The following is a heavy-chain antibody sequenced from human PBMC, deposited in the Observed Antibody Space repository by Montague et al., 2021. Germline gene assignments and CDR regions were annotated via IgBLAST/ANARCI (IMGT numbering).Heavy chain of an antibody. CDR1: EFTFSSYW. J-gene: IGHJ4*02. CDR3: ARDYWVSDY. V-gene: IGHV3-7*01. Sequence: SLRLSCAASEFTFSSYWMTWVRQAPGKGLEWVANINQAGSEKYYADSVKGRFTISRDNAKNSLYLQMNSLRAEDTAVYYCARDYWVSDYWGQGTLVTVSS. D-gene: IGHD2-15*01. CDR2: INQAGSEK.